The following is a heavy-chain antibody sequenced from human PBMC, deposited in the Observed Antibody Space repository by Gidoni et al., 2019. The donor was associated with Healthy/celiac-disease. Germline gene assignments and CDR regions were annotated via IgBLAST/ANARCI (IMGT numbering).Heavy chain of an antibody. CDR2: ISGSGGST. D-gene: IGHD4-17*01. CDR3: AKVYYSATVTTPNAFDI. V-gene: IGHV3-23*01. CDR1: GFTFSRYA. Sequence: EVQLLASGGGLVQPGGALRLSCAASGFTFSRYAMSWVRQAPGKGLEWVSAISGSGGSTYYADSVKGRFTISRDNSKNTLYLQMNSLRAEDTAVYYCAKVYYSATVTTPNAFDIWGQGTMVTVSS. J-gene: IGHJ3*02.